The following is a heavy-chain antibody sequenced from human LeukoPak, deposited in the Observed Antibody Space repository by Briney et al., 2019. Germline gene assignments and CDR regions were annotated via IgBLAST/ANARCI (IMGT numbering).Heavy chain of an antibody. Sequence: GGSLRLSCAGSGFTFSTYGMHWVRQAPGKGLEWVAVVSYDGSSIYYADSVKGRFTISRDNSKNMLYLQMNSLRGEDTAVYYCARERHYYDSSGYYYFDYWGQGTLVTVSS. D-gene: IGHD3-22*01. CDR1: GFTFSTYG. J-gene: IGHJ4*02. V-gene: IGHV3-30*03. CDR2: VSYDGSSI. CDR3: ARERHYYDSSGYYYFDY.